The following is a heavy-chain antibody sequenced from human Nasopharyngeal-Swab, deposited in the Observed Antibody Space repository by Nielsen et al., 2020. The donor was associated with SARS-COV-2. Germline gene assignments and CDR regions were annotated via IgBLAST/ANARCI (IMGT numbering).Heavy chain of an antibody. J-gene: IGHJ5*02. Sequence: GESLKISCAASGFTFSSYSMNWVRQAPGKGLEWVSSISSSSSYIYYADSMKGRFTISRDNAKNSLYLQMSSLRAEDTAVYYCARGPRDGYNPNCFDPWGQGTLVTVSS. CDR1: GFTFSSYS. V-gene: IGHV3-21*01. D-gene: IGHD5-24*01. CDR2: ISSSSSYI. CDR3: ARGPRDGYNPNCFDP.